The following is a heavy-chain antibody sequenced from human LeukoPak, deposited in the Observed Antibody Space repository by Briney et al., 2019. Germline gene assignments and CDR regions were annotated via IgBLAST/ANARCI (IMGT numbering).Heavy chain of an antibody. D-gene: IGHD6-25*01. Sequence: GESLKISCKGSGYTFSSYWIGWVRQMPGKGLEWMGIIYAGDSDTRYSPSFKGQVTISADKSISTAYLQWSSLKASDTAIYYCARRGTSAYYYAMAVWGQGTTVTVSS. CDR3: ARRGTSAYYYAMAV. J-gene: IGHJ6*02. CDR2: IYAGDSDT. CDR1: GYTFSSYW. V-gene: IGHV5-51*01.